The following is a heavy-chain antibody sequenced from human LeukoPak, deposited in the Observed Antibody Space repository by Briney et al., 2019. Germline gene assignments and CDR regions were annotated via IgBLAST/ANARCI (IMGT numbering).Heavy chain of an antibody. CDR1: GFTFSSYW. CDR2: IKQDGSEK. Sequence: GGSLRLSCAASGFTFSSYWMSWVRQAPGKGLEWVANIKQDGSEKYYVDSVKGRFTISRDNAKNSLYLQMNSLRAEDTAVYYCAKGRRDGSGSYYFDYWGQGTLVTVSS. V-gene: IGHV3-7*03. J-gene: IGHJ4*02. CDR3: AKGRRDGSGSYYFDY. D-gene: IGHD3-10*01.